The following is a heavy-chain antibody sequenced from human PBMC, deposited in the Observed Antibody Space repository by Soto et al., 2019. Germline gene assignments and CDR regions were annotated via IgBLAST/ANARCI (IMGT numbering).Heavy chain of an antibody. V-gene: IGHV4-34*01. J-gene: IGHJ5*02. CDR1: GGSFSGYY. Sequence: QVQRQQWGAGLLKPSETLSLTCAVYGGSFSGYYWSWIRQPPGKGLEWIGEINHSGSTNYNPSLKSRVTISVDTSKNQFSLKLSSVTAADTAVYYCARGRPGWFDPWGQGTLVTVSS. CDR3: ARGRPGWFDP. CDR2: INHSGST.